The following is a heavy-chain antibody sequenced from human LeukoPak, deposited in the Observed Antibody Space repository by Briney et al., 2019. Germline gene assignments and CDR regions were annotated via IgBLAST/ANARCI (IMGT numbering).Heavy chain of an antibody. CDR2: IIPIFGTT. V-gene: IGHV1-69*06. D-gene: IGHD3-10*01. CDR3: ARGSYYYGSGSSYPWEYFDY. CDR1: GGTFSSYA. Sequence: ASVKVSCKASGGTFSSYAISWVRQAPGQGLEWMGGIIPIFGTTDYAQKFQGRVTITADKSTSTAYMELSSLRSEDTAVYYCARGSYYYGSGSSYPWEYFDYWGQGTLVTVSS. J-gene: IGHJ4*02.